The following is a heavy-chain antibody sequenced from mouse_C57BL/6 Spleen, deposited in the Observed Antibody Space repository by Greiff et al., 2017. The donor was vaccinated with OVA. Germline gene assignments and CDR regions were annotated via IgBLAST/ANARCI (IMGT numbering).Heavy chain of an antibody. CDR2: IYPGDGDT. CDR1: GYAFSSSW. J-gene: IGHJ4*01. D-gene: IGHD2-5*01. CDR3: AISNYGAMDY. V-gene: IGHV1-82*01. Sequence: QVQLQQSGPELVKPGASVKISCKASGYAFSSSWMNWVKQRPGKGLEWIGRIYPGDGDTNYNGKFKGKATLTADKSSSTAYMQLSSLTSEDSAVYFCAISNYGAMDYWGQGTSVTVSS.